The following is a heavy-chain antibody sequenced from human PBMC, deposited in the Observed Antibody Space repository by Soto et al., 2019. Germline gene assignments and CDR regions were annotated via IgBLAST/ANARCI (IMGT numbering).Heavy chain of an antibody. D-gene: IGHD3-3*02. J-gene: IGHJ4*01. V-gene: IGHV3-30*18. CDR1: GFAFSSFG. CDR3: AKGRFDVVTISPFDH. CDR2: ISYDGSEE. Sequence: GGSLRLSCAASGFAFSSFGMHWVRQAPGKGLEWVAVISYDGSEESYAGSVKGRATVSRDNSKNTVYLQMNRLRGDDSAIYYCAKGRFDVVTISPFDHWGQGTLVTVYS.